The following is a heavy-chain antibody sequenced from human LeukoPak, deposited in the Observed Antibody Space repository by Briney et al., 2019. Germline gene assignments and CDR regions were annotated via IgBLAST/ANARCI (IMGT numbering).Heavy chain of an antibody. J-gene: IGHJ1*01. CDR2: ISWNSGSI. Sequence: PGRSLRLSCAASGFTFDDYAMHWVRQAPGKGLEWVSGISWNSGSIGYAYSVKGRFTISRENAKNSLYLQMNSLRAEDTALYYCAKGVAAAGRGVEYFQHWGQGTLVTVSS. CDR1: GFTFDDYA. CDR3: AKGVAAAGRGVEYFQH. V-gene: IGHV3-9*01. D-gene: IGHD6-13*01.